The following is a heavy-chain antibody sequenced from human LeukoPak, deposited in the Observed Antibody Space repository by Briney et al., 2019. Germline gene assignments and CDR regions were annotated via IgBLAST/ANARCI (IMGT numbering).Heavy chain of an antibody. CDR1: GFTFRSYW. D-gene: IGHD6-13*01. V-gene: IGHV3-7*05. CDR2: IKQDGSEK. Sequence: GGSLRLSCAASGFTFRSYWMSWVRQAPGKGLEWVANIKQDGSEKYCVDSVKGRFTISRDNANNSLYLQMNRLRAEDTAVYYCARSRIAAAGTPFDYWGQGTLVTVSS. J-gene: IGHJ4*02. CDR3: ARSRIAAAGTPFDY.